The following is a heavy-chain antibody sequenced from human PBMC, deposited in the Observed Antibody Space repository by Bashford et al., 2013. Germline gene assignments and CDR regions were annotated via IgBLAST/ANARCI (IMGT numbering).Heavy chain of an antibody. Sequence: SVKVSCKASGGTFSSYAISWVRQAPGQGLEWMGGIIPIFGTANYAQKFQGRVTITADKSTSTAYMELSSLRSEDTAVYYCARDLQNYYYYYHMDVWGQGTTVTVSS. J-gene: IGHJ6*02. D-gene: IGHD4-11*01. CDR2: IIPIFGTA. V-gene: IGHV1-69*06. CDR1: GGTFSSYA. CDR3: ARDLQNYYYYYHMDV.